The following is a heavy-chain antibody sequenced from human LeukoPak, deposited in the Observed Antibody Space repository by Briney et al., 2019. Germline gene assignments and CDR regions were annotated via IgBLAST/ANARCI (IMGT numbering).Heavy chain of an antibody. D-gene: IGHD3-10*01. Sequence: PGGSLRPSCAPSGFTFSSSNMHWVRQSPGKGLEWLALISYDGTKTYYAESVKGRFTVSRDNSKNTLFLQMNSLTAEDTAIYYCEREWFGESNWGQGARVTVSS. CDR1: GFTFSSSN. CDR2: ISYDGTKT. V-gene: IGHV3-30*04. J-gene: IGHJ4*02. CDR3: EREWFGESN.